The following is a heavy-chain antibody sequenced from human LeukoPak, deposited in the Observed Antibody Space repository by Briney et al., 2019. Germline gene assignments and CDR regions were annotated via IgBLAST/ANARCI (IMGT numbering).Heavy chain of an antibody. CDR2: ISYDGSNK. CDR3: ARDLSDSSGL. D-gene: IGHD6-19*01. Sequence: PGGSLRLSCAASGFTFSSFAMSWVRQAPGKGLEWVAVISYDGSNKYYADSVKGRFTISRDNSKNTLYLQMNSLRAEDTAVYYCARDLSDSSGLWGQGTMVTVSS. J-gene: IGHJ3*01. V-gene: IGHV3-30*04. CDR1: GFTFSSFA.